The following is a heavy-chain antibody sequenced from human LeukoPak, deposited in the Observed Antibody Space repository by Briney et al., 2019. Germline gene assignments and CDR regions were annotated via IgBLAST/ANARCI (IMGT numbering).Heavy chain of an antibody. D-gene: IGHD6-19*01. V-gene: IGHV1-18*01. CDR1: GYTFTTYG. CDR2: INTYNGNT. Sequence: SVKVSCKASGYTFTTYGITWVRQAPGQGLEWMGWINTYNGNTNYAQKLQGRVTMTTDTSTSTAYMELRSLRSDDTAVYYCAKNSHGYSSGWLQFDFDYWGQGTLVTVSS. J-gene: IGHJ4*02. CDR3: AKNSHGYSSGWLQFDFDY.